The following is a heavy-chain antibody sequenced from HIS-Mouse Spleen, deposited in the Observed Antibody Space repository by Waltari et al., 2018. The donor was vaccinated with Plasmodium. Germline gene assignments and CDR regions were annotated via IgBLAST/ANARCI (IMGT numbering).Heavy chain of an antibody. J-gene: IGHJ2*01. CDR1: GCTFRSYW. CDR2: IKQDGSEK. V-gene: IGHV3-7*01. Sequence: EVQLVESGGGLVQHGGSLRLSCAASGCTFRSYWMSWVRQAPGKGLEWVANIKQDGSEKYYVDSVKGRFTISRDNAKNSLYLQMNSLRAEDTAVYYCASSWYWYFDLWGRGTLVTVSS. D-gene: IGHD6-13*01. CDR3: ASSWYWYFDL.